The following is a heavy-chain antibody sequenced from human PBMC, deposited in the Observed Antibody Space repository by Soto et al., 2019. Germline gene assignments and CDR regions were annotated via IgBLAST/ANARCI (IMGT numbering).Heavy chain of an antibody. CDR3: AKDLEKIVGATSAFDI. J-gene: IGHJ3*02. CDR2: ISYDGSNK. V-gene: IGHV3-30*18. Sequence: GGSLRLSCAASGFTFSSYGMHWVRQAPGKGLEWVAVISYDGSNKYYADSVKGRFTISRDNSKNTLYLQMNSLRAEDTAVYYCAKDLEKIVGATSAFDIWGQGTMVTVSS. CDR1: GFTFSSYG. D-gene: IGHD1-26*01.